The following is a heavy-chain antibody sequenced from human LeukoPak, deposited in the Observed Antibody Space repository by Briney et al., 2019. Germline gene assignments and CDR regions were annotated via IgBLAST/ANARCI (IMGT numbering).Heavy chain of an antibody. CDR1: GFTFSSYS. CDR3: AKDKDTPATAQPQRGYFES. Sequence: GGSLRLSCAASGFTFSSYSMNWVRLAPGKGLEWVSYISSSSSTIYYADSVKGRFTLSRDNSKNTLDLQMNSLRVEDTAVYFCAKDKDTPATAQPQRGYFESWGQGTLVTVSS. CDR2: ISSSSSTI. D-gene: IGHD2-15*01. V-gene: IGHV3-48*01. J-gene: IGHJ4*02.